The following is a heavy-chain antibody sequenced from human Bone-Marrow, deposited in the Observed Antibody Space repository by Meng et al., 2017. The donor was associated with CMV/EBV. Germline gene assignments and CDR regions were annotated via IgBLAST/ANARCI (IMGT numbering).Heavy chain of an antibody. CDR2: LPYDGSNK. CDR1: GFTFSRYD. V-gene: IGHV3-30*02. D-gene: IGHD2-15*01. J-gene: IGHJ3*02. CDR3: AKLLTSDPSDAFDI. Sequence: GSLRLSCAASGFTFSRYDFHWVRQAPGKGLEWVAFLPYDGSNKYYADSVKGRFTISRDNSKNTLYLQMISLRAEDTAVYYCAKLLTSDPSDAFDIWGQGTMVTVSS.